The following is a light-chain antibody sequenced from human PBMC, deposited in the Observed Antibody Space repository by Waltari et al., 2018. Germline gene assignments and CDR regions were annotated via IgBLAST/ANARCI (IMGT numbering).Light chain of an antibody. CDR3: CSYTTSDTFV. Sequence: QSALTQPASVSGSPGQSITISCTGTSSDVGSYTFVTWYKQHPGKAPKLMIYEASKRPSGVSNRFSGSKSGNTASLTISGLQAEDEADYYCCSYTTSDTFVFGGGTKLTVL. J-gene: IGLJ2*01. CDR1: SSDVGSYTF. CDR2: EAS. V-gene: IGLV2-23*02.